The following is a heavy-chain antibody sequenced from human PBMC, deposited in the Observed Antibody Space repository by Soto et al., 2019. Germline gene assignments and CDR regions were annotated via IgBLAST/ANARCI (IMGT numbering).Heavy chain of an antibody. CDR2: ISGSGGST. CDR1: GFTFSSYA. V-gene: IGHV3-23*01. D-gene: IGHD6-6*01. J-gene: IGHJ4*02. Sequence: EVQLLESGGGLVQPGGSLRLSCAASGFTFSSYAMSWVRQAPGKGLEWVSGISGSGGSTYYADSVKGRLTIPRDNSKNTLYLQMNSLRAEDTAVYYCAKDRRSSSPTYFDYWGQGTLVTVSS. CDR3: AKDRRSSSPTYFDY.